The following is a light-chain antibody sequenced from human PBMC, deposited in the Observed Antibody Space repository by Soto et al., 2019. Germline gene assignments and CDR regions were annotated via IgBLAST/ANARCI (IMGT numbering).Light chain of an antibody. CDR1: SSDVGGYNY. V-gene: IGLV2-14*01. J-gene: IGLJ1*01. CDR3: SSYTSSTAYV. CDR2: EVS. Sequence: QPASVSGSPGQSITISCTGTSSDVGGYNYVSWYQLHPGKAPKLMVYEVSNRPSGVSNRFSGSKSGNTASLTISGLQAEDEADYYCSSYTSSTAYVFGTGTKVTVL.